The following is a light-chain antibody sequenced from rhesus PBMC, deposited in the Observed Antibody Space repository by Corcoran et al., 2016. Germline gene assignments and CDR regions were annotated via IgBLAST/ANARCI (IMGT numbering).Light chain of an antibody. J-gene: IGKJ1*01. V-gene: IGKV1-28*02. CDR1: QGISSY. Sequence: DIQMTQSPSSLSASVGDTVTITCRASQGISSYLNWFQQQPGKAPKLLIYAATTLHSGVPSRFICSGSGTYFTLTISSLQPEDFATYYCQQYKSYPPTFGQGTKVEIK. CDR2: AAT. CDR3: QQYKSYPPT.